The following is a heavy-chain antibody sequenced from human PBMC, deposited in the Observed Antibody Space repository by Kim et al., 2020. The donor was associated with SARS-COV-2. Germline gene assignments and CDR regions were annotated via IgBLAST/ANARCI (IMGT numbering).Heavy chain of an antibody. CDR2: IHYTGST. D-gene: IGHD6-13*01. J-gene: IGHJ4*02. CDR3: ARGWRGGSSWYYFDY. CDR1: GVSLSSDHYY. V-gene: IGHV4-61*01. Sequence: SETLSLTCSVSGVSLSSDHYYWSWIRQTPGKVLEYIGYIHYTGSTTHNVSLKSRVTISRDTSKNQFSLKLTSVTAADTAVYFCARGWRGGSSWYYFDYWGQGTLVTVSS.